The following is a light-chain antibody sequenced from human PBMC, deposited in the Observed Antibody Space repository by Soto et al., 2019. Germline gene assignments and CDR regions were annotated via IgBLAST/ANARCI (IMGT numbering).Light chain of an antibody. V-gene: IGKV1-17*03. CDR3: LQHNTYPLS. Sequence: DIQMTQSPSAMSASVGDRVTITCRASQAISHYLAWFHQRPGKVPQRLIYGASTLQSGVPSRFSGSGSGTGFTLTISSLQPEDFGTYDCLQHNTYPLSFGGGTKVE. J-gene: IGKJ4*01. CDR2: GAS. CDR1: QAISHY.